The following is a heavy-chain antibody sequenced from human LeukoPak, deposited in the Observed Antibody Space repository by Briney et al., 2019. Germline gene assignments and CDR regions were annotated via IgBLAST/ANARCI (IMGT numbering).Heavy chain of an antibody. J-gene: IGHJ4*02. Sequence: PGGSLRLSCAASGFTFSIYWMSWVRQAPGKGLEWVANIKEDGSEKYYVDSVKGRFTISRDNAKNSLSLQMNSLTVEDTAVYYCARYSSGWAYFDYWGQGTVVTVST. CDR1: GFTFSIYW. D-gene: IGHD6-19*01. V-gene: IGHV3-7*04. CDR3: ARYSSGWAYFDY. CDR2: IKEDGSEK.